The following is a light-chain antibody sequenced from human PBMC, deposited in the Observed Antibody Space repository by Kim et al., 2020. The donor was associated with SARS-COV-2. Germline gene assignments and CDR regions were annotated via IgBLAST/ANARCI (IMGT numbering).Light chain of an antibody. CDR2: EDH. CDR1: SGSIASNY. V-gene: IGLV6-57*03. Sequence: NFMLTQPHSVSESPGKTVTISCTRSSGSIASNYVQWYQQRPGSAPTTVIYEDHQRPSGVPDRFSGSIDSSSKSASLTISGLKTEDEADYYCQSYDSSNQVFGGGTKLTVL. J-gene: IGLJ3*02. CDR3: QSYDSSNQV.